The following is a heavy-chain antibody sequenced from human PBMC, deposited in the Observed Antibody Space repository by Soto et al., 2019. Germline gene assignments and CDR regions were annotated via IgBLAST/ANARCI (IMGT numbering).Heavy chain of an antibody. V-gene: IGHV4-61*01. CDR3: VREGCSGGSCYSGYNLGIDY. J-gene: IGHJ4*02. CDR2: IYYSGST. Sequence: KTSETLSLTCTVSGGSVGSGYYYWSWIRQPPGKGLEWIGYIYYSGSTNYNPSLKSRVTISADTSKNQFSLKLSSVTAADTAVYYRVREGCSGGSCYSGYNLGIDYWGQGTLVTVSS. CDR1: GGSVGSGYYY. D-gene: IGHD2-15*01.